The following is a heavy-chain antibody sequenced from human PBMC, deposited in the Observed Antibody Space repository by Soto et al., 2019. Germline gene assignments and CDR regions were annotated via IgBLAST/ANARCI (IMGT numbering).Heavy chain of an antibody. Sequence: GAAVKVSCKASGYTFTSYAMDWVRQAPGQRLEWMGWINAGNGNTKYSQKFQGRVTITRDTSASTAYMELSSLRSEDTAVYYCASKAGIAATEGLDYYYYGMDVWGQGTTVTVSS. V-gene: IGHV1-3*01. CDR2: INAGNGNT. J-gene: IGHJ6*02. CDR1: GYTFTSYA. CDR3: ASKAGIAATEGLDYYYYGMDV. D-gene: IGHD6-25*01.